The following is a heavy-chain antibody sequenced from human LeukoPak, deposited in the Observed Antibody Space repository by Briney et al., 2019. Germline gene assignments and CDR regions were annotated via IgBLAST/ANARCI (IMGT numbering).Heavy chain of an antibody. V-gene: IGHV4-30-4*01. CDR2: IYYSGST. D-gene: IGHD4-17*01. CDR1: GGSISSGDYY. J-gene: IGHJ3*02. CDR3: ARDDYGDYEAAFDI. Sequence: PSETLSLTCTVSGGSISSGDYYWSWIRQPPGKGLEWIGYIYYSGSTYYNPSLKSRVTISVDTSKNQFSLKLSSVTAADTAVYYCARDDYGDYEAAFDIWGQGTVVTVSS.